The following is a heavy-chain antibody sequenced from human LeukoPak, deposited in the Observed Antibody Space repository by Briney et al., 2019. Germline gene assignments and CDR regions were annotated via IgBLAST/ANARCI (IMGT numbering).Heavy chain of an antibody. CDR3: ARGWVVPAATTSPDFDY. D-gene: IGHD2-2*01. Sequence: ASVKVSCKAPGYTFTGYYMHWVRQAPGQGLEWMGWINPNSGGTNYAQKFQGWVTMTRDTSISTAYMELSRLRSDDTAVYYCARGWVVPAATTSPDFDYWGQGTLVTVSS. CDR2: INPNSGGT. V-gene: IGHV1-2*04. CDR1: GYTFTGYY. J-gene: IGHJ4*02.